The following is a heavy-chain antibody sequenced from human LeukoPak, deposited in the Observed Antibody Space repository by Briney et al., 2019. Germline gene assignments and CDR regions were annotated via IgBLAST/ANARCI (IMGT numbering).Heavy chain of an antibody. CDR2: IIPIFGTA. Sequence: SVKVSCKASGGTFSSYAISWVRQAPGQGLEWMGGIIPIFGTANYAQKFQGRVTITADESTSTAYMELSSLRSEDTAVYYCASLMTATERASDIWGQGTMVTVSS. J-gene: IGHJ3*02. CDR3: ASLMTATERASDI. D-gene: IGHD2-21*02. V-gene: IGHV1-69*13. CDR1: GGTFSSYA.